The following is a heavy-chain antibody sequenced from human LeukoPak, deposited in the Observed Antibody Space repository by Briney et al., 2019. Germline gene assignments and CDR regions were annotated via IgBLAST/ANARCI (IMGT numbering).Heavy chain of an antibody. CDR2: IRYDGSIK. J-gene: IGHJ2*01. V-gene: IGHV3-30*02. Sequence: GGSLRLSCAASGFTFSRSAMHWVRQAPGKGLEWVAFIRYDGSIKYYADSVKGRFTISRDNSDNTLYLQMSSLRVEDTAVYYCAKKTYDDYWYFDLWGRGTLVTVSS. CDR3: AKKTYDDYWYFDL. CDR1: GFTFSRSA. D-gene: IGHD3-3*01.